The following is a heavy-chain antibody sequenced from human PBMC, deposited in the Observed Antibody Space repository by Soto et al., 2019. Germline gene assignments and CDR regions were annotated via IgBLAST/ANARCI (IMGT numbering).Heavy chain of an antibody. J-gene: IGHJ3*02. CDR1: GFTFSSYA. Sequence: GGSLRLSCAASGFTFSSYAMHWVRQAPGKGLEWVAVISYDGSNKYYADSVKGRFTISRDNSKNTLYLQMNSLRAEDTAVYYCASLSSSGYPGVAFDIWGQGTMVTVSS. CDR3: ASLSSSGYPGVAFDI. D-gene: IGHD3-22*01. V-gene: IGHV3-30-3*01. CDR2: ISYDGSNK.